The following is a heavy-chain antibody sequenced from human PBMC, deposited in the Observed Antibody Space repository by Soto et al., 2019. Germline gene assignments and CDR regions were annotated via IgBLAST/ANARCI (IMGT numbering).Heavy chain of an antibody. CDR2: ISGSGGST. V-gene: IGHV3-23*01. CDR1: GFTFSSYA. D-gene: IGHD1-26*01. J-gene: IGHJ4*02. Sequence: GGSLRLSCAASGFTFSSYAMSWVRQAPGKGLEWVSAISGSGGSTYYADSVKGRFTISRDNSKNTLYLQMNSLRAEDTAVYYCAKAIWELTLSGYYFDYWGQGTLVTVSS. CDR3: AKAIWELTLSGYYFDY.